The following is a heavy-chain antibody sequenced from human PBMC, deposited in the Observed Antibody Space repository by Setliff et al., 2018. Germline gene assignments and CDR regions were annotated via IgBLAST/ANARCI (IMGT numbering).Heavy chain of an antibody. D-gene: IGHD3-16*01. V-gene: IGHV3-21*01. J-gene: IGHJ6*02. CDR3: ARKGVMGDYMDV. Sequence: PGGSLRLSCAASGFTFSNYSMNWVRQAPGKGLEWVSSITSNGNYIYYADSVKGRFTISRDNAKNSLYLQMNSLRPEDTAVYSCARKGVMGDYMDVWGQGTTVTVSS. CDR1: GFTFSNYS. CDR2: ITSNGNYI.